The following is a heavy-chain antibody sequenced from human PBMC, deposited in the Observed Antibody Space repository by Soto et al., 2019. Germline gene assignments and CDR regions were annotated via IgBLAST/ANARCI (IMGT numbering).Heavy chain of an antibody. D-gene: IGHD6-13*01. CDR2: ISWDGGST. J-gene: IGHJ3*02. CDR3: AKAMGSSSWYDAFDI. V-gene: IGHV3-43*01. Sequence: GGSLRLSCAASGFTFDDYTMHWVRQAPGKGLEWVSLISWDGGSTYYADSVKGRFTISRDNSKNSLYLQMNSLRTEDTALYYCAKAMGSSSWYDAFDIWGQGTMVTVSS. CDR1: GFTFDDYT.